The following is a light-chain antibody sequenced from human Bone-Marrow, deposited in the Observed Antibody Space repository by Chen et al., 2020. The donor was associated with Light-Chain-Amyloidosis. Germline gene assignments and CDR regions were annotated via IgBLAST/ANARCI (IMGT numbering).Light chain of an antibody. CDR3: SSYTITNTLI. CDR2: EVT. CDR1: SCDVGGDNH. V-gene: IGLV2-14*01. Sequence: SALTPPASLSGSPGQSTPLSFSGTSCDVGGDNHVSWYQQHPDKAPKLMIYEVTNRPSCVPDRFSGSKSDNTASRTISGLQTEDEADYFCSSYTITNTLIFGSGTRVTVL. J-gene: IGLJ1*01.